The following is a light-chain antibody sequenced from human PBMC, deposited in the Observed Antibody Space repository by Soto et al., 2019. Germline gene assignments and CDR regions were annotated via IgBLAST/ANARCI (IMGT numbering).Light chain of an antibody. V-gene: IGKV3-15*01. CDR2: GAS. CDR1: QSVSSN. J-gene: IGKJ4*01. Sequence: ELVLTQSPATLSVSPGERATLSCRASQSVSSNLAWYQQKPCQAPRLRIYGASTRATGIPARFSGSGSGTEVTLTISSLQSEDLAVDDGQQDNSWPPHTCGGGTKVEIK. CDR3: QQDNSWPPHT.